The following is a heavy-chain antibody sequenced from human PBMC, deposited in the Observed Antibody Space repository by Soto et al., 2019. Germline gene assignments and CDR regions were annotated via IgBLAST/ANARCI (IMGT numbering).Heavy chain of an antibody. CDR3: ARDTAGLSY. V-gene: IGHV3-74*01. J-gene: IGHJ4*02. D-gene: IGHD2-21*02. CDR2: ISNDGRST. Sequence: EVQLVESGGGLVLPGGSLRLSCAASGLTFSNFRMHWVRQAPGKGLVWVALISNDGRSTNHADSVKGRFTISRDNAKSTLYLQLNSLRAEDTAVYYCARDTAGLSYWGQGTLVTVSS. CDR1: GLTFSNFR.